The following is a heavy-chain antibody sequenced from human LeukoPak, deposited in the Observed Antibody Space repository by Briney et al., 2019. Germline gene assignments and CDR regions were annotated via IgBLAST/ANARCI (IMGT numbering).Heavy chain of an antibody. J-gene: IGHJ1*01. CDR2: IYSSGST. CDR3: ARVGYASSAIYFQQ. CDR1: GGSISSYY. Sequence: PSETLSLTCTVSGGSISSYYWSWIRQPAGKGLEWIGRIYSSGSTNYNPSLKSRVTMSVDTSKNQFSLKVTSVTAADTAVYYCARVGYASSAIYFQQWGQGTLVSVSS. D-gene: IGHD2-8*01. V-gene: IGHV4-4*07.